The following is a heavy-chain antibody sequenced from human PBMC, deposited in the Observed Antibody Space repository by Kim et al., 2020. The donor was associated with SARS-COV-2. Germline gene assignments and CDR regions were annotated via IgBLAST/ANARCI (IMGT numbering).Heavy chain of an antibody. D-gene: IGHD3-9*01. J-gene: IGHJ4*02. CDR2: ISGSGGST. CDR1: GFTFSSYA. Sequence: GGSLRLSCAASGFTFSSYAMSWVRQAPGKGLEWVSAISGSGGSTYYADSVKGRFTISRDNSKNTLYLQMNSLRAEDTAVYYCAKLTLPKNYDILTGYLDWGQGTLVTVSS. V-gene: IGHV3-23*01. CDR3: AKLTLPKNYDILTGYLD.